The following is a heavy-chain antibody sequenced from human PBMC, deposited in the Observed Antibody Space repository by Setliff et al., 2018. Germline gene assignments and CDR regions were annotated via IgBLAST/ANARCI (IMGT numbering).Heavy chain of an antibody. V-gene: IGHV4-34*01. CDR2: INHSGSG. CDR1: GGSFDTYY. D-gene: IGHD1-1*01. CDR3: RQAVVGRDVFEI. Sequence: SETLSLTCSVYGGSFDTYYWSWIRQPPGKGLEWFGEINHSGSGDYNPSFKSRVTISVDTSKKQFSLTLTSVTAADTALYYCRQAVVGRDVFEIWGQGTVVTVSS. J-gene: IGHJ3*02.